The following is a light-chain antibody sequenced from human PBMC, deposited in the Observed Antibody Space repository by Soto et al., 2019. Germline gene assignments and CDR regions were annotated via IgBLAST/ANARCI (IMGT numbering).Light chain of an antibody. CDR2: HAS. CDR1: QSFSSN. V-gene: IGKV3-15*01. Sequence: EIVMTQSPATLSASPGERATLSCRASQSFSSNLAWYQQRPGQVPRLLIYHASTRATGIPARFSGSESGTGFTLTISGLQSEDFAVYYCQQYNNWPLTFGGGTKVEIK. CDR3: QQYNNWPLT. J-gene: IGKJ4*01.